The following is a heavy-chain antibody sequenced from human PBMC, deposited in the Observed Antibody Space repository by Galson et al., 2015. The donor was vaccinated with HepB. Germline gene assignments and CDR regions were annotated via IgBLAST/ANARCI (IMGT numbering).Heavy chain of an antibody. V-gene: IGHV3-30*04. J-gene: IGHJ5*02. CDR3: VREEYGSGWYGSVMGNWFDP. Sequence: SLRLSCAASGFTFSAYALHWVRRAPGRGLEWVAGISNDATNKYYADSVKGRFTISRANSRNTIFLHMNSLRIEDTAIYYCVREEYGSGWYGSVMGNWFDPWGQGTLVTVSS. D-gene: IGHD6-19*01. CDR2: ISNDATNK. CDR1: GFTFSAYA.